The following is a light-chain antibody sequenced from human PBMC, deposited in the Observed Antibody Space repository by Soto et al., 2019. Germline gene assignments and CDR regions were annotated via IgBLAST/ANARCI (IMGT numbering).Light chain of an antibody. CDR1: QSISSY. CDR2: AAS. J-gene: IGKJ1*01. V-gene: IGKV1-39*01. CDR3: QQSYSTVWT. Sequence: DIQMTQSPSSLSASVGDRVTITCRASQSISSYLNWYQQKPGKAPKLLIYAASSLQSGVPSRFSGSGSETDFTLTISSLQPEDFATYYCQQSYSTVWTFGQGTKVDIK.